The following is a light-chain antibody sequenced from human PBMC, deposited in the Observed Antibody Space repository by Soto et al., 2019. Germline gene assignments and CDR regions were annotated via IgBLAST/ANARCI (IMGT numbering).Light chain of an antibody. CDR2: EGS. CDR3: CSYAGSSTLDVV. CDR1: SSYVGSYNL. J-gene: IGLJ2*01. Sequence: QSVLTQPASVSGSPGQSITISCTGTSSYVGSYNLVSWYQQHPGKAPKLMIYEGSKRPSGVSNRFSGSKSGNTASLTISGLQAEDEADYYCCSYAGSSTLDVVFGGGTKLTVL. V-gene: IGLV2-23*03.